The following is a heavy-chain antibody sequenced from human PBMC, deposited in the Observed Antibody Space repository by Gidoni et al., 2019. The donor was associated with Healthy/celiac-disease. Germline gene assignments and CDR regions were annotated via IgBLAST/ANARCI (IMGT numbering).Heavy chain of an antibody. V-gene: IGHV1-18*01. Sequence: QVQLVQSGAEVKKPGASVKVSCKASGYTFTSYGISWVRQAPGQVLEWMGWISAYNGNTNHAQKRQGRVTMTTDTSTSTAYMELRSLRSDDTAVYYCARDGRNFDWLLSPLGVYGMDVWGQGTTVTVSS. CDR3: ARDGRNFDWLLSPLGVYGMDV. J-gene: IGHJ6*02. CDR1: GYTFTSYG. CDR2: ISAYNGNT. D-gene: IGHD3-9*01.